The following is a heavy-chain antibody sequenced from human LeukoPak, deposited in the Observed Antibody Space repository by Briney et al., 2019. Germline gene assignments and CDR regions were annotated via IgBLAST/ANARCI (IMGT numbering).Heavy chain of an antibody. J-gene: IGHJ4*02. CDR1: GYTFTSYG. D-gene: IGHD6-6*01. CDR3: ASSSRIAAQSY. CDR2: ISSYNGNT. V-gene: IGHV1-18*01. Sequence: ASVKVSCKASGYTFTSYGISWVRQAPGQGLEWMGWISSYNGNTNYAQKLQGRVTMTTDTSTSAAYMELRSLTSDDTAVYYCASSSRIAAQSYWGQGTLVTVSS.